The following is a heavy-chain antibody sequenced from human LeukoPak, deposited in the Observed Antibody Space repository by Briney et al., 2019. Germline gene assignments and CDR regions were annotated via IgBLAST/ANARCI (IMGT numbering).Heavy chain of an antibody. CDR2: ISSSSSYI. J-gene: IGHJ4*02. D-gene: IGHD6-13*01. V-gene: IGHV3-21*01. CDR3: ARDTPGAAAGGDYFDY. Sequence: GGSLRLSCAASGFTFSSYSMNWVRQAPGKGLEWVSSISSSSSYIYYADSVKGRFTISRDNAKNSLYLQVNSLRAEDTAVYYCARDTPGAAAGGDYFDYWGQGTLVTVSS. CDR1: GFTFSSYS.